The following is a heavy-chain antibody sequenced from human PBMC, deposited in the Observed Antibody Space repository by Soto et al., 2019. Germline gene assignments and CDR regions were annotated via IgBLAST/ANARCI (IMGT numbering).Heavy chain of an antibody. D-gene: IGHD3-16*01. Sequence: GGSLRLSCAASGFTVSSNYMSWVRQAPGKGLEWVSVIYSGGSTYYADSVKGRFTISRHNSKNTLYLQMNSLRAEDTAVYYCARDLSMGGSLGAFDIWGQGTMVTVSS. CDR3: ARDLSMGGSLGAFDI. CDR1: GFTVSSNY. J-gene: IGHJ3*02. V-gene: IGHV3-53*04. CDR2: IYSGGST.